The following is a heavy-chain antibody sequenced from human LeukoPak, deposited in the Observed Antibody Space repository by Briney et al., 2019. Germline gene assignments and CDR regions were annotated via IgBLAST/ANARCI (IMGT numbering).Heavy chain of an antibody. D-gene: IGHD3-10*01. V-gene: IGHV3-23*01. Sequence: PGGSMRLSCAASGFTFSTYAMSWVRQAPGKGLEWVSSIFGSGAGTHYADSVKGRFTISRDNSKNTLYLQMNSLRAEDTAVYYCAKDLISPRSVGSSEKVDYWGQGTLVIVSS. CDR2: IFGSGAGT. J-gene: IGHJ4*02. CDR1: GFTFSTYA. CDR3: AKDLISPRSVGSSEKVDY.